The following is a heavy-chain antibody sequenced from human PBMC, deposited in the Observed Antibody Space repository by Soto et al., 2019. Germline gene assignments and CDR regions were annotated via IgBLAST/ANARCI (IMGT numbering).Heavy chain of an antibody. CDR2: IYYSGST. Sequence: SETLSLTCTVSGGSISSSSYYWGWIRQPPGKGLEWIGSIYYSGSTYYKPSLKSRVTISVDTSKNQFSLKLSSVTAADTAVYYCARSSTSANYFDYWGQGTLVTVSS. CDR3: ARSSTSANYFDY. J-gene: IGHJ4*02. CDR1: GGSISSSSYY. V-gene: IGHV4-39*01. D-gene: IGHD2-2*01.